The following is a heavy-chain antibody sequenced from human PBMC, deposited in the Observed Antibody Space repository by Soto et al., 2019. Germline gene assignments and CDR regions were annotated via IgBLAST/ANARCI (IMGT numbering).Heavy chain of an antibody. CDR3: AREGYSSTRSLDY. V-gene: IGHV4-34*01. Sequence: SETLSLTCAVYGGSFSGYYWSWIRQPPGKGLEWIGEINHSGSTNYNPSLKSRVTISVDTSKNQFSLKLSSVTAADTAVYYCAREGYSSTRSLDYWGQGTLVTVSS. CDR2: INHSGST. D-gene: IGHD5-18*01. J-gene: IGHJ4*02. CDR1: GGSFSGYY.